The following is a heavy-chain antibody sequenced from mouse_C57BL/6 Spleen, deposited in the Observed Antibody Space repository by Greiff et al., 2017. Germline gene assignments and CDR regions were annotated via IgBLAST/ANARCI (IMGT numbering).Heavy chain of an antibody. V-gene: IGHV3-6*01. D-gene: IGHD2-4*01. J-gene: IGHJ4*01. CDR2: ISYDGSN. Sequence: ESGPGLVKPSQSLSLTCSVTGYSITSGYYWNWIRQFPGNKLEWMGYISYDGSNNYNPSLKNRISITRDTSKNQFFLKLNSVTTEDTATYYCARDQYDYDLYAMDYWGQGTSVTVSS. CDR1: GYSITSGYY. CDR3: ARDQYDYDLYAMDY.